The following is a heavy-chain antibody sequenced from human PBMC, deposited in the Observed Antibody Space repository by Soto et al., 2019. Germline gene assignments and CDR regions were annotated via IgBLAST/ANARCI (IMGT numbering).Heavy chain of an antibody. Sequence: SETLSLTCAVYGGSFSGYYWSWIRQPPGKGLEWIGEINHSGSTNYNPSLKSRVTISVDTSKSQFSLKLSSVTAADTAVYYCARVTYSGSYSPYYYYGMDVWGQGTTVTVSS. J-gene: IGHJ6*02. D-gene: IGHD1-26*01. CDR1: GGSFSGYY. CDR2: INHSGST. CDR3: ARVTYSGSYSPYYYYGMDV. V-gene: IGHV4-34*01.